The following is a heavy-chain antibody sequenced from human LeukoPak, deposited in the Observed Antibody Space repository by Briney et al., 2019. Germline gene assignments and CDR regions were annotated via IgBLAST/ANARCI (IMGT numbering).Heavy chain of an antibody. Sequence: SETLSLTCAVSGYSISSGYYWSWIRQPPGKGLEWIGYIYYSGSTNYNPSLKSRVTISVDTSKNQFSLKLSSVTAADTAVYYCAGDLEGYFYYWGQGTLVTVSS. CDR1: GYSISSGYY. CDR3: AGDLEGYFYY. D-gene: IGHD2/OR15-2a*01. J-gene: IGHJ4*02. V-gene: IGHV4-61*01. CDR2: IYYSGST.